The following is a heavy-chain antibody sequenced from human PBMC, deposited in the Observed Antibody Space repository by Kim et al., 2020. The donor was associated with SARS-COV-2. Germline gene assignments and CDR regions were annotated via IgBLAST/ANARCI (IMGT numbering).Heavy chain of an antibody. CDR3: AKDIECTSCPRGGYYYYGMDV. V-gene: IGHV3-43*02. D-gene: IGHD2-2*01. Sequence: GGSLRLSCAASGFTFDDYAMHWVRQAPGKGLEWVSLISGDGGSTYYADSVKGRFTISRDNSKNSLYLQMNSLRTEDTALYYCAKDIECTSCPRGGYYYYGMDVWGQGTTVTVSS. J-gene: IGHJ6*02. CDR1: GFTFDDYA. CDR2: ISGDGGST.